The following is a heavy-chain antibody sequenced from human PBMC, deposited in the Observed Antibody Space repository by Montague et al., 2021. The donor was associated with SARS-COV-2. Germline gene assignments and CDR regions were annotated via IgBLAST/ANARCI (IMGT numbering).Heavy chain of an antibody. CDR1: GGSISSYY. CDR3: ARGFDS. Sequence: SETRSLTCTVSGGSISSYYWSWIRQPPGKGLEWIGYIYYSGSTNYNPSLKSRVTISVDTSKNQFSLKLSSVTAADTAVYYCARGFDSGGQGTLVTVSS. V-gene: IGHV4-59*01. J-gene: IGHJ4*02. CDR2: IYYSGST.